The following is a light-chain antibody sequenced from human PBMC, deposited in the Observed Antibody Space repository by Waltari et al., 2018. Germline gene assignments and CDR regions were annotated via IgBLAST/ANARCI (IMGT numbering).Light chain of an antibody. V-gene: IGKV1-39*01. Sequence: DIQMTQSPSSLSASVGDRVTITCRASQSISSYLNWYQQKPVKAPKLLIYDASSLQSGVPSRFSGSGSGTDFTLTISSLQPEDFATYYCQQSYSTPWTFGQGTKVEIK. CDR2: DAS. CDR1: QSISSY. J-gene: IGKJ1*01. CDR3: QQSYSTPWT.